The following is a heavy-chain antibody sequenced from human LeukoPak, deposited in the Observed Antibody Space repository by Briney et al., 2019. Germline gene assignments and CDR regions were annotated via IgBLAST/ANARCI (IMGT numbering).Heavy chain of an antibody. CDR2: INPNSGGT. V-gene: IGHV1-2*02. Sequence: GASVKVSCKASGYTFTGYYMHWVRQAPGQGLEWMGWINPNSGGTNYAQKFQGRVTMTRDTSISTAYMELSRLRSDDTAVYYCARGPILRFLEWSQRYYYYVDVWGKGTTVTVSS. CDR1: GYTFTGYY. J-gene: IGHJ6*03. CDR3: ARGPILRFLEWSQRYYYYVDV. D-gene: IGHD3-3*01.